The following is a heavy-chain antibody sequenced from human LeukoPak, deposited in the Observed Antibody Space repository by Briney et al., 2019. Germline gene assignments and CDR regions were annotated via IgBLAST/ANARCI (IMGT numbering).Heavy chain of an antibody. CDR1: GGSISGYY. CDR2: VSYTGST. V-gene: IGHV4-59*08. CDR3: ARHLVYGSGTQPYFDY. Sequence: SETLSLTCTVSGGSISGYYWSWIRQPPGKGLEWIGNVSYTGSTNYNPSLKSRVTISVDTSKNQFSLDLFTVTAADTAVYYCARHLVYGSGTQPYFDYWGQGTLVTVSS. D-gene: IGHD3-10*01. J-gene: IGHJ4*02.